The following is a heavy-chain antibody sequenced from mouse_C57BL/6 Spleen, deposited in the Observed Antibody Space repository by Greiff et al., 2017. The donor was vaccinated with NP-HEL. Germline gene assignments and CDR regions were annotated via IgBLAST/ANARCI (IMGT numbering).Heavy chain of an antibody. CDR1: GYAFSSSW. CDR3: ARWNKLVFDY. V-gene: IGHV1-82*01. CDR2: IYPGDGDT. D-gene: IGHD4-1*01. J-gene: IGHJ2*01. Sequence: QVQLKQSGPELVKPGASVKISCKASGYAFSSSWMNWVKQRPGKGLEWIGRIYPGDGDTNYNGKFKGKATLTADKSSSTAYMQRSSLTSEDSAVYFCARWNKLVFDYWGQGTTLTVSS.